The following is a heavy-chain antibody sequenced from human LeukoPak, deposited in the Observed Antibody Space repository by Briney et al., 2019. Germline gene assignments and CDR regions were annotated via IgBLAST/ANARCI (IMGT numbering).Heavy chain of an antibody. CDR3: AKDIDERDSGSYFD. V-gene: IGHV3-43*02. CDR2: ISGDGGST. J-gene: IGHJ4*02. CDR1: GFTFDDYA. D-gene: IGHD1-26*01. Sequence: GGSLRRSCAGSGFTFDDYAMQWVGQAPGQGLKGVSLISGDGGSTYYADSVKGRFTISRDNSKNSMYLQMNTLRTEDTALYYCAKDIDERDSGSYFDWGQGTLVTVSS.